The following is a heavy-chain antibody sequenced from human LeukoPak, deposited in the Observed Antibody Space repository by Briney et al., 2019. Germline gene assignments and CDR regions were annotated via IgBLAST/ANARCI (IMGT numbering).Heavy chain of an antibody. CDR3: AREAWGSSCSDY. CDR1: GYTFTSYA. J-gene: IGHJ4*02. D-gene: IGHD6-13*01. CDR2: INAGNGNT. Sequence: GASVKVSCKASGYTFTSYAMHWVRQAPGQRLEWMGWINAGNGNTKYSQKFQGRVTITRDTSASTAYMELSGLRSEDTAVYYCAREAWGSSCSDYWGQGTLVTVSS. V-gene: IGHV1-3*01.